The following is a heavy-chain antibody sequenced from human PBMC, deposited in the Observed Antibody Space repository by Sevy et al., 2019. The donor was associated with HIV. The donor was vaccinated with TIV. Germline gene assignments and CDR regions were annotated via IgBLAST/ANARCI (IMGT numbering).Heavy chain of an antibody. CDR2: INQDGSEK. D-gene: IGHD3-10*01. V-gene: IGHV3-7*01. Sequence: GGSLRLSCAASGFTFSKYWMSWVRQAPRKGLEWVANINQDGSEKYYVDSVKGRFTISRDNGKNSLYLQMNSLRAEDTAVYYCARETGSSHFDYWGQGTPVTVSS. CDR3: ARETGSSHFDY. CDR1: GFTFSKYW. J-gene: IGHJ4*02.